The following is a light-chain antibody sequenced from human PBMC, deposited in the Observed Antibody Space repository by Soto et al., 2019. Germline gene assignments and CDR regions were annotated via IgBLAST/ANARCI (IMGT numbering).Light chain of an antibody. CDR3: QQYNIWRSIT. CDR2: GTS. Sequence: EIVVTQSPATLSVSPGERVTLSCRASQSVRNKVAWYQQKPGQTPRVIIYGTSTRAADIPARFSGSGYGTYFTLTISSLQSEDLAVYYCQQYNIWRSITFGPGTRLEIK. V-gene: IGKV3-15*01. J-gene: IGKJ5*01. CDR1: QSVRNK.